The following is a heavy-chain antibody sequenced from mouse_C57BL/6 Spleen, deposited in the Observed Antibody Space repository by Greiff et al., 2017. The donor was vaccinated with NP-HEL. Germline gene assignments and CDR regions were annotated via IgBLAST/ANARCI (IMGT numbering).Heavy chain of an antibody. CDR3: ARWIITTVVATSNLDY. V-gene: IGHV1-22*01. CDR1: GYTFTDYN. Sequence: EVQLQQSGPELVKPGASVKMSCKASGYTFTDYNMHWVKQSHGKSLEWIGYINPNNGGTSYNQKFKGKATLTVNKSSSTAYMELRSLTSEDSAVYYCARWIITTVVATSNLDYWGQGTTLTVSS. D-gene: IGHD1-1*01. CDR2: INPNNGGT. J-gene: IGHJ2*01.